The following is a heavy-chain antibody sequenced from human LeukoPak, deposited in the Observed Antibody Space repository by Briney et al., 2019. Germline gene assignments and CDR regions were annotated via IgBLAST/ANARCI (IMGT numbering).Heavy chain of an antibody. Sequence: GGSLRLSCAASGFTFSDYYMSWIRQAPGKGLEWVSYISSSGSTIYYADSVKGRFTISRDDAKNSLYLQMNSLRAEDTAVYYCARDYYDSSGYYYFDYWGQGTLVTVSS. CDR2: ISSSGSTI. D-gene: IGHD3-22*01. CDR3: ARDYYDSSGYYYFDY. V-gene: IGHV3-11*04. J-gene: IGHJ4*02. CDR1: GFTFSDYY.